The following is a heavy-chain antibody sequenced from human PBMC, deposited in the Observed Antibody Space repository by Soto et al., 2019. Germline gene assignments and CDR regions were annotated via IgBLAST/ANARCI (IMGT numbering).Heavy chain of an antibody. CDR3: ARDYMAVVD. CDR2: IYYSGST. CDR1: GGSVSSGSYY. J-gene: IGHJ4*02. D-gene: IGHD2-15*01. V-gene: IGHV4-61*01. Sequence: SETLSLTCTVSGGSVSSGSYYWSWIRQPPGKGLEWIGYIYYSGSTNYNPSLKSRATISLDTSKNQFSLKLSSVTAADTAVYYCARDYMAVVDWGQGTLVTVSS.